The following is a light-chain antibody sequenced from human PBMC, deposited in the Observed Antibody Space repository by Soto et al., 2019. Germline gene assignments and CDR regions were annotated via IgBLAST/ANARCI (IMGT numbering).Light chain of an antibody. CDR3: SAYAGSNNFV. Sequence: QSALTQPPSASGSTGQSVTISCTGTSSDVGDNYVSWYQQHLGKAPKLIIYEVSQRPSGVPDRLSGSKSGNTATLTVSGLQTEDEADYYCSAYAGSNNFVFGSGPKVTVL. CDR2: EVS. J-gene: IGLJ1*01. V-gene: IGLV2-8*01. CDR1: SSDVGDNY.